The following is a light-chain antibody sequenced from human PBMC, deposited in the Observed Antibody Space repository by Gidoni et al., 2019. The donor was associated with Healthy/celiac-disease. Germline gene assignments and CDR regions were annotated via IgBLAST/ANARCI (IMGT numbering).Light chain of an antibody. J-gene: IGKJ4*01. V-gene: IGKV1-39*01. CDR2: AAS. Sequence: DIQMTQSPSSLSASVGDRVTITGLASQSISSYLNWYQQKPGKAPKLLIYAASSLQSGVPSRFSGSGSGTDFTLTISSLQPEDFATYYCQQSYSTLTFGGGTKVEIK. CDR3: QQSYSTLT. CDR1: QSISSY.